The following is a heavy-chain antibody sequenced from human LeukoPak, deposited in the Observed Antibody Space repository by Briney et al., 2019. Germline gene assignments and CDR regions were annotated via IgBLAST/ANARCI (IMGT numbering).Heavy chain of an antibody. V-gene: IGHV3-21*01. Sequence: PGGSLRLSCAASGFTFSSYSMNWVRQAPGKGLEWVSSISSSSSSIYYADSVKGRFTISRDNAKNSLYLQMNSLRAEDTAVYYCARVNLPVVVVAATHYYFDYWGQGTLVTVSS. D-gene: IGHD2-15*01. CDR2: ISSSSSSI. CDR1: GFTFSSYS. CDR3: ARVNLPVVVVAATHYYFDY. J-gene: IGHJ4*02.